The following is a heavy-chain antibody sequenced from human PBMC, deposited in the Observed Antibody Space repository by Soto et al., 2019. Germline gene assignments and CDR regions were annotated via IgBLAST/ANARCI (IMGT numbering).Heavy chain of an antibody. Sequence: ASVKVSCKDSGYTFTSYDINWVRQATGQGLEWMGWMNPNSGNTGYAQKFQGRVTMTKNTSISTAYMELSSLRSEDTAVYYCARGMMVRGVDPGVYYYYYGMDVWGQGTTVTVSS. D-gene: IGHD3-10*01. V-gene: IGHV1-8*01. J-gene: IGHJ6*02. CDR3: ARGMMVRGVDPGVYYYYYGMDV. CDR2: MNPNSGNT. CDR1: GYTFTSYD.